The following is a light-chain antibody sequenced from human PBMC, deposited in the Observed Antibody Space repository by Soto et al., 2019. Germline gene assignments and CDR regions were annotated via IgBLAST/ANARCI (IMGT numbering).Light chain of an antibody. CDR3: QQYNNWPPRT. V-gene: IGKV3-15*01. CDR2: GAS. J-gene: IGKJ1*01. CDR1: QSVSSN. Sequence: EILITQSPANLSVSPGERATLSCRASQSVSSNLAWYQQKPGQAPRLLIYGASTRATGIPARFSGSGSGAEFTLTISSLQSEDFSVYYCQQYNNWPPRTFGQGTKVDIK.